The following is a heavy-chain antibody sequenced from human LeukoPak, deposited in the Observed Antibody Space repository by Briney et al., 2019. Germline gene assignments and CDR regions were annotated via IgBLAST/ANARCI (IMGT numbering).Heavy chain of an antibody. CDR1: GFTFDGYA. V-gene: IGHV3-9*01. J-gene: IGHJ4*02. CDR2: ISWNGGRL. CDR3: AKGYSYGFPSYFDY. Sequence: GGSLRLSCAASGFTFDGYAMHWVRQAPGKGLEWVSSISWNGGRLGYVDSVRGRFIISRDNAKNSLYLQMDSLRIEDTALYYCAKGYSYGFPSYFDYWGQGTLVTVSS. D-gene: IGHD5-18*01.